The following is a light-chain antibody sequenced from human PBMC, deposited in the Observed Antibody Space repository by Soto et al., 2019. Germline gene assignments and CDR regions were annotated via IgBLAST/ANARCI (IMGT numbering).Light chain of an antibody. J-gene: IGKJ4*01. Sequence: EIALTQSPGTLSMSPGERATLSCRASQSVSSSYLARYQQKPGQAPRLLIYGASSRATGIPDRFSGSGSGTVFTLTISRLEAEDLAVYYCQQYDRSPLTLGGGTKVELQ. V-gene: IGKV3-20*01. CDR3: QQYDRSPLT. CDR1: QSVSSSY. CDR2: GAS.